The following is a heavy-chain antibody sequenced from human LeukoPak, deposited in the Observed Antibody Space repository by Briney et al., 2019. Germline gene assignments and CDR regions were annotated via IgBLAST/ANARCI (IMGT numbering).Heavy chain of an antibody. CDR3: ARDLIVYYDSSGYLYGMDA. CDR1: GFTFSSYS. CDR2: ISSSSSYI. Sequence: PGGSLRLSCAASGFTFSSYSMNWVRQAPGKGLEWVSSISSSSSYIYYADSVKGRLTISRDNAKNSLYLQMNSLRAEDTAVYYCARDLIVYYDSSGYLYGMDAWGQGTTVTVSS. J-gene: IGHJ6*02. D-gene: IGHD3-22*01. V-gene: IGHV3-21*01.